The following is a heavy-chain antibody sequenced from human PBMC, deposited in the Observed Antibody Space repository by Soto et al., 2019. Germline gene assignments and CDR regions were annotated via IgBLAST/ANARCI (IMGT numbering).Heavy chain of an antibody. CDR1: GFTFSSYS. J-gene: IGHJ6*02. D-gene: IGHD2-8*01. V-gene: IGHV3-21*01. CDR3: ARDRTPLGVPGDCTSFCYGMDV. CDR2: ISSSSSYI. Sequence: GGSLRLSCAASGFTFSSYSMNWVRQAPGKGLEWVSSISSSSSYIYYADSVKGRFTISRDNAKNQLYLQMNSLRAEDTAVYYCARDRTPLGVPGDCTSFCYGMDVWGQGTTVTVSS.